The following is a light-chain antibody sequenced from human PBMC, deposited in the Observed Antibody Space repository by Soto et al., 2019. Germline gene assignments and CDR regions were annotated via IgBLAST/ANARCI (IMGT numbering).Light chain of an antibody. CDR2: GAS. CDR3: QQYGGSPSYT. Sequence: EIVLTQSPGTLSLSPGERATLSCRASRSISSTYLAWYQQKPGRAPRPLSYGASSSATGIPDRLSGSGSGTDFNPTIRRLEPEACAVYYCQQYGGSPSYTFGQGTRLEIK. V-gene: IGKV3-20*01. J-gene: IGKJ2*01. CDR1: RSISSTY.